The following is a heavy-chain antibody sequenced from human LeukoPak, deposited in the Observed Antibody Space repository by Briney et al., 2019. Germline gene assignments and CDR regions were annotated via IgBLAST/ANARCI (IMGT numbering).Heavy chain of an antibody. V-gene: IGHV3-74*01. CDR2: IRSDGSST. CDR3: ARGPPDGSGSYYPGDY. Sequence: PGGSLRLSCAASGFTFSSHWMHWVRQAPGKGLVWVSRIRSDGSSTSFADSVKGRFTISRDNAENTLYLHMNSLRDEDTAVYFCARGPPDGSGSYYPGDYWGQGTLVTVSS. CDR1: GFTFSSHW. J-gene: IGHJ4*02. D-gene: IGHD3-10*01.